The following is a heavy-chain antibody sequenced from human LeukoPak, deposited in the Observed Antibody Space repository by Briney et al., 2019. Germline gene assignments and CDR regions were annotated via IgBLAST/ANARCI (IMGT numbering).Heavy chain of an antibody. CDR1: GGSISSSSSY. V-gene: IGHV4-39*07. J-gene: IGHJ4*02. CDR2: IYYSGST. CDR3: ARDPTTVVTTPYYFDD. D-gene: IGHD4-23*01. Sequence: SETLSLTCTVSGGSISSSSSYWGWIRQPPGKGLEWIGSIYYSGSTYYNASLKSRVTISVDTSKNQFSLKLRSVTAADTAVYYCARDPTTVVTTPYYFDDWGQGTLVTVSS.